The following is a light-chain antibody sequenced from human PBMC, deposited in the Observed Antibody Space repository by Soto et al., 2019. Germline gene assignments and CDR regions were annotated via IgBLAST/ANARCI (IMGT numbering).Light chain of an antibody. Sequence: QSALTQPASVSGSPGQSITISCTGSSSDVGLYDYVSWYQQHPGKAPKLMIYDVNDRPSGVSDRFSGSKSGNTASLTISGLQADDEADYFSSSYTSDPTHVLFGGGTKLTVL. CDR2: DVN. CDR3: SSYTSDPTHVL. J-gene: IGLJ2*01. V-gene: IGLV2-14*03. CDR1: SSDVGLYDY.